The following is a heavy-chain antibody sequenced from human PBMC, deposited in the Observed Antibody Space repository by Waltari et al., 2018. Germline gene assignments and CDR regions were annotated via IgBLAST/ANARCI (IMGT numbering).Heavy chain of an antibody. CDR2: LYYSGST. J-gene: IGHJ3*02. D-gene: IGHD6-13*01. CDR1: GGSISSSSYY. Sequence: QLQLQESRPGLVKPSATLSLTCTVSGGSISSSSYYWGRLRQPPGEGTEWIGSLYYSGSTYYNPSLKSRVTISVDTSKNQFSLKLSSVTAADTAVYYCARGAAAADAFDIWGQGTMVTVSS. V-gene: IGHV4-39*07. CDR3: ARGAAAADAFDI.